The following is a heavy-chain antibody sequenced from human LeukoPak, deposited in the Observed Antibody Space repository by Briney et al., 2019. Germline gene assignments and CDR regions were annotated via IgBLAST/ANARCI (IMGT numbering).Heavy chain of an antibody. Sequence: SETLSLTCTVSGCSISSSGYYWGWLPQPPGKGLEWIGSIYYSGTNFYNPSLKSRVTISVDTSKNQFCLKLTSVTAADTAVYYCARHLGQWLDYFDYWGQGTLVTVSS. CDR2: IYYSGTN. CDR3: ARHLGQWLDYFDY. CDR1: GCSISSSGYY. V-gene: IGHV4-39*01. J-gene: IGHJ4*02. D-gene: IGHD6-19*01.